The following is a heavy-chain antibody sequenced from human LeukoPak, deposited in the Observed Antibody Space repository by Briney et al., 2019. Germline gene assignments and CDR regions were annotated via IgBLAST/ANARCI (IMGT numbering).Heavy chain of an antibody. CDR1: GGSISSGAYY. Sequence: SETLSLTCTVSGGSISSGAYYWGWIRQPPGKELEWIGSIYYSGRTYHNPSLKSRVTISVDRSKNQFSLKLSSVTAADTAVYYCARALIRVRGVGGFDPWGQGTLVTVSS. CDR3: ARALIRVRGVGGFDP. J-gene: IGHJ5*02. D-gene: IGHD3-10*01. CDR2: IYYSGRT. V-gene: IGHV4-39*07.